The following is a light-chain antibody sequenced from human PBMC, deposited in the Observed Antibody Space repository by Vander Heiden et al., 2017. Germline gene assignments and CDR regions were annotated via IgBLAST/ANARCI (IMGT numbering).Light chain of an antibody. J-gene: IGKJ3*01. V-gene: IGKV4-1*01. CDR3: QQDASTAHA. CDR1: QSVLYSSNNKNY. Sequence: DIVMTQSPDSLAVSLGERATINCKSSQSVLYSSNNKNYLAWYQQKPGQPPKLLIYWASTRESGVPDRFSGSGSRTDFTLTISSLQAEDVAVYYCQQDASTAHAFGRGTKVDIK. CDR2: WAS.